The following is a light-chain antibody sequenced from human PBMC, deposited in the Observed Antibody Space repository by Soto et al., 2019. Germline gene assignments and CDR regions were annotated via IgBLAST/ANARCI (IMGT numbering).Light chain of an antibody. V-gene: IGKV3-11*01. Sequence: EIVLTQSPATLSLSPGERAALSCRASQSVSSSLAWYQQKPGQTPRLLIYDASTRANGIPARFSGSGSGTDFTLTISSLEPEDFAVYYCQQRSNWPWTFGQGTKVEIK. J-gene: IGKJ1*01. CDR1: QSVSSS. CDR2: DAS. CDR3: QQRSNWPWT.